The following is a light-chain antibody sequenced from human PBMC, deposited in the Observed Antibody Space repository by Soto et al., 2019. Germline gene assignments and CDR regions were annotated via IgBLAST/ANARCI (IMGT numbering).Light chain of an antibody. J-gene: IGKJ1*01. Sequence: DIQMIQTPSSLSASVGDRVTITCRASQSISSYLNWYQQKPGKAPKLLIYAASSLQSGVPSRFSGSGSGTDFTLTISSLQPEDFATYYCQQSYSTLRTFGQGTKVDI. CDR2: AAS. CDR1: QSISSY. CDR3: QQSYSTLRT. V-gene: IGKV1-39*01.